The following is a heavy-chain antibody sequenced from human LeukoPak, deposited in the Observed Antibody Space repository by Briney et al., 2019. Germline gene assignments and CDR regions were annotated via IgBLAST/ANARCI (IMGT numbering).Heavy chain of an antibody. V-gene: IGHV3-21*01. J-gene: IGHJ5*02. Sequence: GGSLRLSCEASGFTFTTYSMTWVRQAPGKGLEWVSIISSGSSAIFSADALKGRFTVSRDNAKNSLYLQMNSLRAEDTAVYYCARESGITMLRGAHTPWGQGTLVTVSS. CDR1: GFTFTTYS. D-gene: IGHD3-10*01. CDR3: ARESGITMLRGAHTP. CDR2: ISSGSSAI.